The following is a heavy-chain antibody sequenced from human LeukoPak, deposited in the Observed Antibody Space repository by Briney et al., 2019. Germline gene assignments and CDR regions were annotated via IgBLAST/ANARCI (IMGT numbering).Heavy chain of an antibody. CDR3: AKGGGMSSSSAAPFDY. CDR1: GFTFNNYS. J-gene: IGHJ4*02. Sequence: GGSLRLSCAASGFTFNNYSMNWVRQAPGKGLEWLSYIGSIGITTFYANSVKGRFTISRDNAKNSLYLQMNSLRAEDTAVYYCAKGGGMSSSSAAPFDYWGQGTLVTVSS. D-gene: IGHD6-6*01. CDR2: IGSIGITT. V-gene: IGHV3-48*04.